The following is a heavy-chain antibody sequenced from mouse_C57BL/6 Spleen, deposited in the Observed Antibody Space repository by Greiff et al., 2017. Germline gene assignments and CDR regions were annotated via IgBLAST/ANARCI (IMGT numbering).Heavy chain of an antibody. CDR3: ARFDGYSWFAY. CDR1: GYTFTDYY. J-gene: IGHJ3*01. Sequence: EVQLQQSGPELVKPGASVKISCKASGYTFTDYYMNWVKQSPGKSLEWIGDINPNNGGTSYNQKFKGKATLTVDKSSSTAYMELRSLTSEDSAVYDCARFDGYSWFAYWGQGTLVTVSA. CDR2: INPNNGGT. D-gene: IGHD2-3*01. V-gene: IGHV1-26*01.